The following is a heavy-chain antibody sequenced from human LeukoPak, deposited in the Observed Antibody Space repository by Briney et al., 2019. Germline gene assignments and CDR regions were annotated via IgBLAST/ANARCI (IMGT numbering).Heavy chain of an antibody. J-gene: IGHJ5*02. V-gene: IGHV1-69*13. CDR3: ARDIRPMITFGGVGNWFDP. CDR2: IIPIFGTA. Sequence: ASVKVSCKASGYTFTNYPMNWVRQAPGQGLEWMGGIIPIFGTANYAQKFQGRVTITADESTSTAYMELSSLRSEDTAVYYCARDIRPMITFGGVGNWFDPWGQGTLVTVSS. D-gene: IGHD3-16*01. CDR1: GYTFTNYP.